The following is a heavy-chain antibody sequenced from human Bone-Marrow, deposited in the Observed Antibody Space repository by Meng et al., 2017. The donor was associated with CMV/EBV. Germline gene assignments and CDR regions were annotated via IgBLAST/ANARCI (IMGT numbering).Heavy chain of an antibody. J-gene: IGHJ6*02. CDR1: GFTFDDYV. D-gene: IGHD1-7*01. V-gene: IGHV3-9*01. CDR2: ISWNSGSI. Sequence: SLKISCAASGFTFDDYVMHWVRQAPGKGLEWVSGISWNSGSIGYADSVKGRFTISRDNAKNSLYLQMNSLRAEDTALYYCARDLGWNYVLYYYGMDVWAQGTTATAP. CDR3: ARDLGWNYVLYYYGMDV.